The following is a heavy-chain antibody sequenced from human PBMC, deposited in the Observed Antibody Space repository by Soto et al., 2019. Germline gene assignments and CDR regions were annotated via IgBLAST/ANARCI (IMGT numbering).Heavy chain of an antibody. CDR3: ARGLIFGYYGSGSEDY. D-gene: IGHD3-10*01. J-gene: IGHJ4*02. V-gene: IGHV1-8*01. CDR1: GYTFTSYD. CDR2: MNPNSGTT. Sequence: QVQLVQSGAEVKKPGASVKVSCKASGYTFTSYDINWVRQATGQGLEWMGWMNPNSGTTGYAQKFQGRVTMTRNTYRSTAYMELSSLRSEDTAVYYCARGLIFGYYGSGSEDYWGQGNLVTVSS.